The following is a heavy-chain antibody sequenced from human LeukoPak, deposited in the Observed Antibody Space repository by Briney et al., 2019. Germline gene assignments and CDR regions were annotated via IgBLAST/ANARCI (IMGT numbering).Heavy chain of an antibody. CDR2: ISGSATSI. Sequence: GGSLRLSCAASGFTFSSFEMNWVRQAPGKGLEWISYISGSATSISHADSVRGRFTISRDNAKNSLYLQMNSLRAEDSAVYYCAREYPDDGNGWGYWGQGSLVTVSS. CDR1: GFTFSSFE. D-gene: IGHD1-1*01. J-gene: IGHJ4*02. V-gene: IGHV3-48*03. CDR3: AREYPDDGNGWGY.